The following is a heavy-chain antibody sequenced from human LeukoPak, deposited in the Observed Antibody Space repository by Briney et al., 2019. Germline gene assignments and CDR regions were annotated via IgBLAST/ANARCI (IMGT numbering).Heavy chain of an antibody. V-gene: IGHV4-4*07. CDR3: ARGTYSSSYQYFQH. J-gene: IGHJ1*01. CDR1: GGSISSYY. CDR2: IYTSGST. Sequence: PSGTLSLTCTVSGGSISSYYWSWIRQPAGKGLEWIGRIYTSGSTNYNPSLKSRVTMSVDTSKNQFSLKLSSVTAADTAVYYCARGTYSSSYQYFQHWGQGTLVTVSS. D-gene: IGHD6-6*01.